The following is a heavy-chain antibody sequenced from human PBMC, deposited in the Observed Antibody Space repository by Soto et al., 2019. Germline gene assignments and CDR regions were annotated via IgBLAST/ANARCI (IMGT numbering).Heavy chain of an antibody. CDR3: ATQGYDILTGYYGAHMDV. D-gene: IGHD3-9*01. CDR1: GYTLTELS. J-gene: IGHJ6*03. CDR2: FDPEDGET. Sequence: ASVKVSCKVSGYTLTELSMHWVRQAPGKGLEWMGGFDPEDGETIYAQKFQGRVTMTEDTSTDTAYMKLSSLRSEDTAVYYCATQGYDILTGYYGAHMDVWGKGTTVTVSS. V-gene: IGHV1-24*01.